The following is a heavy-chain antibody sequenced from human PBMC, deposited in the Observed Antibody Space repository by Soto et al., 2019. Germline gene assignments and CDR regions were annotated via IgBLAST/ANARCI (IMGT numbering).Heavy chain of an antibody. J-gene: IGHJ4*02. CDR3: ATWVDYGDFEGFDF. CDR1: GDSISTYY. D-gene: IGHD4-17*01. CDR2: LYYGRSA. Sequence: PSETLSLTCAVSGDSISTYYCMWIRQPPGKGLESIGYLYYGRSANYNPSLKSRVTLSVDTSTNQCSLTLSSMTAADTATYFCATWVDYGDFEGFDFWGQGTLVTVSS. V-gene: IGHV4-59*01.